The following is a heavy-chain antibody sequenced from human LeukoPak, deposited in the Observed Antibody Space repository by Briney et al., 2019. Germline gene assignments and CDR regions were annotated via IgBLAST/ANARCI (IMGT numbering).Heavy chain of an antibody. V-gene: IGHV1-69*04. Sequence: SVKVSCKTSGGIVSTYAINWVRQAPGQGLEWMGRVIPKVGVTNYAQKFQGRVTITADKSTSTAYMELSSLSSEDTAVYYCARPFGSGQGNYYYYGMDVWGQGTTVTVSS. CDR3: ARPFGSGQGNYYYYGMDV. CDR1: GGIVSTYA. D-gene: IGHD6-19*01. CDR2: VIPKVGVT. J-gene: IGHJ6*02.